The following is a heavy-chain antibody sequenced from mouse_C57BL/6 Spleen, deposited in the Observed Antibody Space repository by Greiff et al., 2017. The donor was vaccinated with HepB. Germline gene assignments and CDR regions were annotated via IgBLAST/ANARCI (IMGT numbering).Heavy chain of an antibody. Sequence: EVKLLESGPGLVKPSQSLSLTCSVPGYSITSGYYWNWIRQFPGNKLEWMGYISYDGSNNYNPSLKNRISITRDTSKNQFFLKLNSVTTEDTATYYCARLYDYDGYYFDYWGQGTTLTVSS. J-gene: IGHJ2*01. D-gene: IGHD2-4*01. V-gene: IGHV3-6*01. CDR3: ARLYDYDGYYFDY. CDR1: GYSITSGYY. CDR2: ISYDGSN.